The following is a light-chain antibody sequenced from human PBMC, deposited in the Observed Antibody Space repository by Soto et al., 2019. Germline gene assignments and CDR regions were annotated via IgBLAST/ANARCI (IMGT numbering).Light chain of an antibody. CDR2: DAS. V-gene: IGKV3-20*01. CDR3: QRYGSSPWT. Sequence: EIVLTQSPGTLSLSPGERATLSCRASQSVSSSHLAWYQQKPGQAPRLLIYDASSRATGIPDRFSGSGSGTDFTLTISRLEPEDFAVYYCQRYGSSPWTFGQGTKV. CDR1: QSVSSSH. J-gene: IGKJ1*01.